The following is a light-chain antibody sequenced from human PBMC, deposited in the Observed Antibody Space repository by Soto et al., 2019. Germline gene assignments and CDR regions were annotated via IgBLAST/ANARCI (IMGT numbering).Light chain of an antibody. V-gene: IGKV3-20*01. Sequence: EIVLTQSPGTLSLSLGERATLSCRARQSVSSSYLAWYQQKPGQAPRLLIYGASSRATGIPDRFSGSGSGTDFTLTISRLEAEDFAVYYCQQYGSSPEWTFGQGAKVEIK. CDR2: GAS. CDR3: QQYGSSPEWT. CDR1: QSVSSSY. J-gene: IGKJ1*01.